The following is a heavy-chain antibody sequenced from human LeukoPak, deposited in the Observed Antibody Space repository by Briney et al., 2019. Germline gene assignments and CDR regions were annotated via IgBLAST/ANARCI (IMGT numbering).Heavy chain of an antibody. CDR3: ARPIRWASDY. J-gene: IGHJ4*02. Sequence: GGSLRLSCAASGFTFSSYGMVWVRQAPGKGLEYVSGISSNGGTTYYGNSVKGRFTISRDNSKDTLHLQMGSLRTEDMAVYYCARPIRWASDYWGQGTLVIVAS. CDR2: ISSNGGTT. V-gene: IGHV3-64*01. CDR1: GFTFSSYG. D-gene: IGHD4-23*01.